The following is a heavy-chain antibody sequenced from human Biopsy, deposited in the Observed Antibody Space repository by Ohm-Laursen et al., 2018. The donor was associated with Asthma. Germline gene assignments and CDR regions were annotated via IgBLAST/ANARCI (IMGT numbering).Heavy chain of an antibody. CDR2: IHNSGNT. CDR3: ARATSTWSQSGPHFFDH. V-gene: IGHV4-59*01. CDR1: GGSISSDY. J-gene: IGHJ5*02. D-gene: IGHD6-13*01. Sequence: TLSLTCTVSGGSISSDYWSWLRQSPGKGLEWIGYIHNSGNTNYNPSLKSRVTISLDTSKNHFSLRLSFVTAADTAIYYCARATSTWSQSGPHFFDHWGPGTLVTVSS.